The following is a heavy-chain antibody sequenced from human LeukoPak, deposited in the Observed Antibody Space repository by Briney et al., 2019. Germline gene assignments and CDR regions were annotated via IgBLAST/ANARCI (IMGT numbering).Heavy chain of an antibody. J-gene: IGHJ4*02. D-gene: IGHD1-26*01. CDR2: ISYDGSSK. V-gene: IGHV3-30-3*01. CDR3: ARDLSGSYTFDY. CDR1: GFTLSSHN. Sequence: SGRSLRLSCAASGFTLSSHNMHWVRQAPGKGLEWVAFISYDGSSKYYADSFKGRFTISRDNSENTLYLQMNSLRAEDTAVYYCARDLSGSYTFDYWGQGTLVTVSS.